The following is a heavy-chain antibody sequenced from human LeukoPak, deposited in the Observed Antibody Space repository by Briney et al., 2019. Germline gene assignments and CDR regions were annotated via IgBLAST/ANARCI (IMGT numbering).Heavy chain of an antibody. Sequence: SETLSLTCTASGGSISSYYWSWIRQPPGKGLEWIGYIYYSGSTNYNPSLKSRVTISVDTSKNQFSLKLSSVTAADTAVYYCAREMRNYGMDVWGQGTTVTVSS. CDR2: IYYSGST. J-gene: IGHJ6*02. CDR1: GGSISSYY. V-gene: IGHV4-59*01. CDR3: AREMRNYGMDV.